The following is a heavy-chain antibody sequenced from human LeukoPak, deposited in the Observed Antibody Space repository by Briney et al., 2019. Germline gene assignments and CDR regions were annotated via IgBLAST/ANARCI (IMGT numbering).Heavy chain of an antibody. CDR2: ISSSGSTI. Sequence: GGSLRLSCAASGFTFSDYYMSWIRQAPGEGLEWVSYISSSGSTIYYADSVKGRFTISRDNAKNSLYLQMNSLRAEDTAVYYCARDRGWEVNWFDPWGQGTLVTVSS. V-gene: IGHV3-11*01. CDR3: ARDRGWEVNWFDP. J-gene: IGHJ5*02. D-gene: IGHD1-26*01. CDR1: GFTFSDYY.